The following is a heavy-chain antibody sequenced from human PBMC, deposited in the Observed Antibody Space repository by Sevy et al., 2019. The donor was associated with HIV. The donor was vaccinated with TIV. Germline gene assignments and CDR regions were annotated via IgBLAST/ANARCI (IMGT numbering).Heavy chain of an antibody. CDR2: IYTSGST. D-gene: IGHD6-19*01. V-gene: IGHV4-61*02. Sequence: SQTLSLTCTVSGGSFSSSSYYWNWIRQPAGRGLEWIGRIYTSGSTNYNPSLKSRVTMSVDTSKNQFSLKLSSVTAADTAVYYCAGRIAVAAFDYWGQRNLVTVSS. CDR3: AGRIAVAAFDY. J-gene: IGHJ4*02. CDR1: GGSFSSSSYY.